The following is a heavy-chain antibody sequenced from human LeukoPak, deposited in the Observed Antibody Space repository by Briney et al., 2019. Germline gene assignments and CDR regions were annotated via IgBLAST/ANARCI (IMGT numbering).Heavy chain of an antibody. J-gene: IGHJ4*02. Sequence: ERSLRLSCAASGFTFSSYGMHWVRQAPGKGLEWVAVIWYDGSNKYYADSVKGRFTISRDNSKNTLYLQMNSLRAEDTAVYYCARDIGVRGMSGGDCYPGGYWGQGTLVTVSS. D-gene: IGHD2-21*02. CDR3: ARDIGVRGMSGGDCYPGGY. V-gene: IGHV3-33*01. CDR1: GFTFSSYG. CDR2: IWYDGSNK.